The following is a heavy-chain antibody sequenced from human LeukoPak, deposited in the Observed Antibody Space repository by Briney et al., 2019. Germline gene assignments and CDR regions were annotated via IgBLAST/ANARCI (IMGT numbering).Heavy chain of an antibody. Sequence: SQTLSLTFFISGDSVSSNSVDWHWLRQSPSRGLEWLGRTYYRSQWYSGYATSLKGRVSINPDTSKNQFSLQLNSVTPEDTAVYFCARGWTYSFDYWGQGTLVTVSS. CDR3: ARGWTYSFDY. D-gene: IGHD3/OR15-3a*01. J-gene: IGHJ4*02. V-gene: IGHV6-1*01. CDR2: TYYRSQWYS. CDR1: GDSVSSNSVD.